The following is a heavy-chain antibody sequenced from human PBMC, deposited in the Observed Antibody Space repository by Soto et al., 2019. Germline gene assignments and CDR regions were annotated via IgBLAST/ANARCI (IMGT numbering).Heavy chain of an antibody. D-gene: IGHD6-19*01. Sequence: QVQLVESGGGVVQPGRSPRLSCAASGFTFSNYPMHWVRQAPGKGLEWVAVISYDGNNKYYADSMKGRFTISRDSSKNTLYLQMDSLTAEDTAVYYCAREGSSGLFDYWGQGTLVTVSS. J-gene: IGHJ4*02. V-gene: IGHV3-30-3*01. CDR2: ISYDGNNK. CDR3: AREGSSGLFDY. CDR1: GFTFSNYP.